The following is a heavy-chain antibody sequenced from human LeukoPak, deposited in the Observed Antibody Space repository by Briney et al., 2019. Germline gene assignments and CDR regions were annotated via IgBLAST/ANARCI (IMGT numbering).Heavy chain of an antibody. D-gene: IGHD3-10*01. J-gene: IGHJ4*02. V-gene: IGHV3-64D*06. CDR1: GFTFSSYA. Sequence: GGSLRLSCSASGFTFSSYAMHWVRQAPRKGLEYVSAISSNGGSTYYADSVKGRFTISRDNSKNTLYLQMSSLRAEDTAVYYCVKGTSAYYGSGSYLDPFDYWGQGTLVTVSS. CDR2: ISSNGGST. CDR3: VKGTSAYYGSGSYLDPFDY.